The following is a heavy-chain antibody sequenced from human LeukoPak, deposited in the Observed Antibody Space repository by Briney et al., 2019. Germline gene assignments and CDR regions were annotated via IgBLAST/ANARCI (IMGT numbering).Heavy chain of an antibody. CDR2: ISISSPI. CDR1: GFTFSRYS. CDR3: ARAGDILLVSYFHYYGMDV. Sequence: PGGSLRLSCAASGFTFSRYSMNRVRQAPGKGLEWVSYISISSPIYYADSVKGRFTISRDNAKNSLYLQMNSLRADDTAVYYCARAGDILLVSYFHYYGMDVWGQGTTVIVSS. D-gene: IGHD7-27*01. V-gene: IGHV3-48*04. J-gene: IGHJ6*02.